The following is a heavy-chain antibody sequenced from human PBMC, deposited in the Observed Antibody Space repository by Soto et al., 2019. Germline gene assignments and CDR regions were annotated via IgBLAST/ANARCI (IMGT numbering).Heavy chain of an antibody. J-gene: IGHJ6*03. V-gene: IGHV3-9*01. CDR1: GFTFDDYA. CDR2: ISWNSGSI. Sequence: EVQLVESGGGLVQPGRSLRLSCAASGFTFDDYAMQWVRQAPGKGLEWVSGISWNSGSIGYADSVKGRFTISRDNAKNSLYLLMNGLRAEDTALYYCAKDITYSRNNYMDVWGKGTTVTVSS. CDR3: AKDITYSRNNYMDV. D-gene: IGHD1-26*01.